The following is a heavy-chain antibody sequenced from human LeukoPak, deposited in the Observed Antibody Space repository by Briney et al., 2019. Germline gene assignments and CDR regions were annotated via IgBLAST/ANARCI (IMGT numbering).Heavy chain of an antibody. CDR1: GFTFSSYW. CDR2: INSDGSST. V-gene: IGHV3-74*01. Sequence: GGSLRLSCAASGFTFSSYWMHWVRQAPGKGLVWVSRINSDGSSTSYADSVKGRLTISRDNAKNTLYLQMNSLRAEDTAVYYCASLGDIVVVPAAISYYYYYMDVWGKGTTVTVSS. J-gene: IGHJ6*03. CDR3: ASLGDIVVVPAAISYYYYYMDV. D-gene: IGHD2-2*02.